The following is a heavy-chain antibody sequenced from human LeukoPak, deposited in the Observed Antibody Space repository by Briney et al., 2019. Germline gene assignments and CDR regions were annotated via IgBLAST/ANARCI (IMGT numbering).Heavy chain of an antibody. V-gene: IGHV3-21*01. CDR1: GFTFSSYS. CDR3: AREKGGWVVPAANFDY. CDR2: ISSSSSYI. D-gene: IGHD2-2*01. J-gene: IGHJ4*02. Sequence: TGGSLRLSCAASGFTFSSYSMNWVRQAPGKGLEWVSSISSSSSYIYYADSVKGRFTISRDNAKNSLYLQMNSLRAEDTAVYYCAREKGGWVVPAANFDYWGQGTLVTVSS.